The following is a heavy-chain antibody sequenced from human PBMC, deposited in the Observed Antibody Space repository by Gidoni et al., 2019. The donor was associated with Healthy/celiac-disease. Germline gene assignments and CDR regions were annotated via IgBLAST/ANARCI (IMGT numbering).Heavy chain of an antibody. Sequence: FTISRDNSKNTLYLQMNSLRAEDTAVYYWAKDLRNPRTVYFDYWGQGTLVTVSS. J-gene: IGHJ4*02. V-gene: IGHV3-23*01. D-gene: IGHD4-4*01. CDR3: AKDLRNPRTVYFDY.